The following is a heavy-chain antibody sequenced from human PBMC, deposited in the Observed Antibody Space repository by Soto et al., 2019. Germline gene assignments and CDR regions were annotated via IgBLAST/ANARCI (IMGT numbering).Heavy chain of an antibody. CDR1: GFTFSSHG. CDR3: AKNFLGGIAAAGTFYFDY. V-gene: IGHV3-30*18. Sequence: GSLRLSCVASGFTFSSHGMHWVRQAPGKGLEWVAVISYDGSNKYYADSVKGRFTISRDNSKNTLYLQMNSLRAEDTAVYYCAKNFLGGIAAAGTFYFDYWGQGTLVTVSS. J-gene: IGHJ4*02. CDR2: ISYDGSNK. D-gene: IGHD6-13*01.